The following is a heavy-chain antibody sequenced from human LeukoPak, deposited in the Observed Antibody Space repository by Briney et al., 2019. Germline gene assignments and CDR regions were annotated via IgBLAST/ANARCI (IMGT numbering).Heavy chain of an antibody. CDR3: ARDYGGKLDY. CDR2: LYSSGDT. J-gene: IGHJ4*01. V-gene: IGHV4-4*07. D-gene: IGHD4-23*01. Sequence: SETLSLTCIVSGGSISSYYWSWIRQPAGKGLEWIGRLYSSGDTNYNPSLKSRVTMSVDTSKNQFSLKLNSVTAADTAVYYCARDYGGKLDYWGHGTLVTVSS. CDR1: GGSISSYY.